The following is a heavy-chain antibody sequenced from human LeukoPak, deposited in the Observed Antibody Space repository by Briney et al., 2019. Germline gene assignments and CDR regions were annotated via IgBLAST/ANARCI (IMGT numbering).Heavy chain of an antibody. D-gene: IGHD6-19*01. J-gene: IGHJ3*02. CDR3: AREGYSSGWFDAFDI. CDR2: ISSSSSYI. V-gene: IGHV3-21*01. Sequence: PGGSLRLSCAASGFTFSSYSMNWVRQAPGKGLEWVSSISSSSSYIYYADSVKGRFTISRDNAKNSLYLQMNSLRAEDTAVYYCAREGYSSGWFDAFDIWGQGIMVTVSS. CDR1: GFTFSSYS.